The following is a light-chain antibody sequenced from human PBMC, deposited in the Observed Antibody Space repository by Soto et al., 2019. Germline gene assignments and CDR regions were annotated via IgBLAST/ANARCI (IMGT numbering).Light chain of an antibody. CDR1: QSVSSSY. V-gene: IGKV3-15*01. J-gene: IGKJ5*01. CDR2: GAS. Sequence: EIVLTQSPGTLSLPPGEIATLSFSASQSVSSSYLAWYQQKPGQAPRLLTYGASTRATGIPARFSGSGSGTEFTLTISSLQSEDFAIYYCQQYNNWPPITFGQGTRLEIK. CDR3: QQYNNWPPIT.